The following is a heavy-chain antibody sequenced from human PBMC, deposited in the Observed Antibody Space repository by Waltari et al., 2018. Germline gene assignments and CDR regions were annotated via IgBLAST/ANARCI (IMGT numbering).Heavy chain of an antibody. J-gene: IGHJ4*02. CDR3: ATDPLRAAAANY. D-gene: IGHD6-13*01. Sequence: QVQLQESGPGLVKPSETLSLTCAVSGYSISSGYYWGWIRQPPGKGLEWIGSIYHSGSTYYNPSLKSRVTITADTSTDTAYMELSSLRSEDTAVYYCATDPLRAAAANYWGQGTLVTVSS. V-gene: IGHV4-38-2*02. CDR2: IYHSGST. CDR1: GYSISSGYY.